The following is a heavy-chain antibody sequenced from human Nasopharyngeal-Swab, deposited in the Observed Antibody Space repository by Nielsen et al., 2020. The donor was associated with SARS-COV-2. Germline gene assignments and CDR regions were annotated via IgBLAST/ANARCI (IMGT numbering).Heavy chain of an antibody. Sequence: SVKVSCKASGGTFSSYAISWVRQAPGQGLEWMGGIIPIFGTANYAQKFQGRVTITADESTSTAYMELSSLRSEDTAVYYCAREGGSRSYFGWFDPWGQGTLVTVSS. CDR1: GGTFSSYA. CDR3: AREGGSRSYFGWFDP. D-gene: IGHD1-26*01. J-gene: IGHJ5*02. CDR2: IIPIFGTA. V-gene: IGHV1-69*13.